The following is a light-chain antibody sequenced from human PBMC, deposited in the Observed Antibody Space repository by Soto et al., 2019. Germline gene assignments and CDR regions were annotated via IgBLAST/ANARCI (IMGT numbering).Light chain of an antibody. CDR2: GAS. J-gene: IGKJ1*01. CDR1: ETVSSN. V-gene: IGKV3D-15*01. CDR3: QQHSHWPPWT. Sequence: EIVMTQSPATLSVSPGERATLSCRASETVSSNLAWYQQKLGQAPRLLIYGASTRATGIPARFSGSGSGTDFTLTISSLEPEDFAVYYCQQHSHWPPWTFGQGTKVDIK.